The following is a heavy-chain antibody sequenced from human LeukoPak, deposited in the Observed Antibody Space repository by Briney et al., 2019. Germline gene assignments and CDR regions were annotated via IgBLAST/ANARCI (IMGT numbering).Heavy chain of an antibody. Sequence: SETLSLTCTASGGSISSFYWSWVRQPAGKGLEWIGRIYTSGSTNYNPSLKSRVTMSVDTSKNQFSLKLSSVTAADTAVYYCARDLIVVVPAAVYYYYMDVWGKGTTVTVSS. CDR1: GGSISSFY. CDR3: ARDLIVVVPAAVYYYYMDV. V-gene: IGHV4-4*07. D-gene: IGHD2-2*01. J-gene: IGHJ6*03. CDR2: IYTSGST.